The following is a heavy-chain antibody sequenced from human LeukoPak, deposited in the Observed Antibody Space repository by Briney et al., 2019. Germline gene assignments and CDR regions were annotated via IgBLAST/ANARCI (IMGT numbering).Heavy chain of an antibody. CDR1: GGSVNTYF. V-gene: IGHV4-59*02. J-gene: IGHJ4*02. Sequence: SETLSLTCTVSGGSVNTYFWNWIRQPPGKGLEWIGYIFYTGSTNYNPSLKSRVTISVDTSKNQFSLRLSSVTAADTAVYYCARAGIMATTPFGYWGQGTLVSVSS. CDR3: ARAGIMATTPFGY. D-gene: IGHD5-24*01. CDR2: IFYTGST.